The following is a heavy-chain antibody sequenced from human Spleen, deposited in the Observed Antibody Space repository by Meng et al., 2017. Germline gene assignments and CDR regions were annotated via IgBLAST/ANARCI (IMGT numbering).Heavy chain of an antibody. J-gene: IGHJ4*02. CDR1: GFTFSGYW. D-gene: IGHD6-13*01. Sequence: GESLKISCAASGFTFSGYWMHWLRQAPGKGLVWVSRINGDGTTTYADSVKGRFTISRDNAKNTVNLQMNSLRAEDSALYYCARGETRSSWSTFDYWGQGVLVTVSS. CDR3: ARGETRSSWSTFDY. CDR2: INGDGTT. V-gene: IGHV3-74*03.